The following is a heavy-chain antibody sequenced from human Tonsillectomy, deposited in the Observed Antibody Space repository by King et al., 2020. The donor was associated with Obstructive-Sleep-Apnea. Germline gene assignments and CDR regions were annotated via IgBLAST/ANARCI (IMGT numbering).Heavy chain of an antibody. CDR1: GFTFSSYW. J-gene: IGHJ3*02. D-gene: IGHD3-16*01. Sequence: VQLVESGGGLVQPGGSLRLSFAASGFTFSSYWMTWVRQAPGEGLEWVANIKQDGSENCYVESVKGRFTISRDNAKRSLYLHMNSLTAEDSAIYYCARERGSHSFDIWGQGTMVTVSS. CDR3: ARERGSHSFDI. CDR2: IKQDGSEN. V-gene: IGHV3-7*01.